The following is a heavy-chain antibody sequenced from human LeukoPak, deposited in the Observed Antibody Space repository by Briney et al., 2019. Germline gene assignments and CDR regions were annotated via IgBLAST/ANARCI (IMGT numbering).Heavy chain of an antibody. V-gene: IGHV3-7*01. D-gene: IGHD5-18*01. CDR2: IKQDGSEK. Sequence: GGSLRLSCAASGFTFSNYWMSWVRQAPGKRLEWVANIKQDGSEKYFVDSVKGRFTISRDNAKNSLYLQMNSLRAEDAAVYYCARRNTAMVDQYYFDYWGQGTLVTVSS. J-gene: IGHJ4*02. CDR3: ARRNTAMVDQYYFDY. CDR1: GFTFSNYW.